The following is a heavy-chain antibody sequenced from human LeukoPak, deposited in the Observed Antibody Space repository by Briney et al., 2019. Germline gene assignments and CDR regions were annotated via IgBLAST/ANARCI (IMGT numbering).Heavy chain of an antibody. J-gene: IGHJ4*02. CDR3: AKDLGTMVRGVITPYYFDY. Sequence: GGSLRLSCAASGFTFSSYAMSWVRQAPGKGLEWVSAISGSGGSTYYADSVKGWFTISRDNSKNTLYLQMNSLRAEDTAVYYCAKDLGTMVRGVITPYYFDYWGQGTLVTVSS. CDR1: GFTFSSYA. D-gene: IGHD3-10*01. V-gene: IGHV3-23*01. CDR2: ISGSGGST.